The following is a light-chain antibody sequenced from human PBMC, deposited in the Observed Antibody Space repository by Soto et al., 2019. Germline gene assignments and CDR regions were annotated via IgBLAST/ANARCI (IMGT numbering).Light chain of an antibody. J-gene: IGKJ4*01. CDR3: QQYNDWPPLT. V-gene: IGKV3-15*01. CDR1: QSVGSN. Sequence: EIVMTQSPATLSVSPGERATLSCRASQSVGSNLAWYQQKPGQAPRLLIYGASTRATGVPARFSGSGSGTEFTLTISRLQSEDFVVYYCQQYNDWPPLTFGGGTKVEIK. CDR2: GAS.